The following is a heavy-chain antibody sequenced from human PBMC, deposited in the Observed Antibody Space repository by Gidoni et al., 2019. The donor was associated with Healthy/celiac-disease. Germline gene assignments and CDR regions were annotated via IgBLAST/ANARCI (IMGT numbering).Heavy chain of an antibody. CDR2: IYYSGST. D-gene: IGHD4-17*01. J-gene: IGHJ5*02. CDR1: GGSISSYY. CDR3: ARGHGRTLNWFDP. Sequence: QVQLQESGPGLVKPSETLSLTCTVSGGSISSYYWSWIRQPPGKGLEWIGYIYYSGSTNYNPSLKSRVTISVDTSKNQFSLKLSSVTAADTAVYYCARGHGRTLNWFDPWGQGTLVTVSS. V-gene: IGHV4-59*01.